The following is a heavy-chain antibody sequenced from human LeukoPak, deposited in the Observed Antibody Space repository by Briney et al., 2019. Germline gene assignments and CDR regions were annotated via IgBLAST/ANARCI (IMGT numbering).Heavy chain of an antibody. D-gene: IGHD3-22*01. V-gene: IGHV3-66*01. J-gene: IGHJ4*02. Sequence: PGGSLRLSCAASEFSVGSNYMTWVRQAPGKGLEWVSLIYSGGSTYYADSVKGRFTISRDNSKNTLYLQMNSLRAEDTAVYYCTINYYYDSSDYKRPYWGQGTLVTVSS. CDR2: IYSGGST. CDR1: EFSVGSNY. CDR3: TINYYYDSSDYKRPY.